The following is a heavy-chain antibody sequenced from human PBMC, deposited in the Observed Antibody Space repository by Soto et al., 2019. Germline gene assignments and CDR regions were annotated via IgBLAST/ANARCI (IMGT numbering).Heavy chain of an antibody. V-gene: IGHV3-23*01. D-gene: IGHD6-13*01. J-gene: IGHJ4*02. Sequence: EVQLLESGGGLVQPGGSLRLSCAASGFTFSSYGINWVRQAPGKGLEWVSGISGSGDSTHYADSVKGRFTISRDNSKNTPYLQMNSLRAEDTAVYYCAKQAPNSNSWYEIDHWGQGTLVTVSS. CDR2: ISGSGDST. CDR3: AKQAPNSNSWYEIDH. CDR1: GFTFSSYG.